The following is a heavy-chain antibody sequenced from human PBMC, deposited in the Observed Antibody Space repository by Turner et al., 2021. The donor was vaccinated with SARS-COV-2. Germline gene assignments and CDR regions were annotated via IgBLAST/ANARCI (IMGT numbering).Heavy chain of an antibody. J-gene: IGHJ6*02. Sequence: QLQLQESGPGLVKPSATLSLTCTVSGGSISSSSYYWGWIRQPPGKGLEWIGNIYYSGSAYYNPALKSRVTISVDPYKNQFSLKLTSVTAADTAVYYCARLMDTAMDYYGTDVWGQGTTVTVSS. CDR2: IYYSGSA. D-gene: IGHD5-18*01. CDR1: GGSISSSSYY. V-gene: IGHV4-39*01. CDR3: ARLMDTAMDYYGTDV.